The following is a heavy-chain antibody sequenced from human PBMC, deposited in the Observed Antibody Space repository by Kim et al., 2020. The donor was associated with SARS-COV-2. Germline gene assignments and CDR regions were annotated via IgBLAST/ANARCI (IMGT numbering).Heavy chain of an antibody. CDR1: GFTFGDYA. V-gene: IGHV3-9*01. CDR2: ISWNSGSI. D-gene: IGHD6-13*01. Sequence: GGSLRLSCAASGFTFGDYAMHWVRQAPGKGLEWVSGISWNSGSIGYADSVKGRFTISRDNAKNSLYLQMNSLRAEDTALYYCAKDMYISYSSSPAYGMDVWGQGTTVTVSS. CDR3: AKDMYISYSSSPAYGMDV. J-gene: IGHJ6*02.